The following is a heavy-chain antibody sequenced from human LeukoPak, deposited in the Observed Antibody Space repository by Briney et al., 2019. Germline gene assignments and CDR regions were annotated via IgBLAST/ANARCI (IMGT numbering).Heavy chain of an antibody. CDR1: GFIFSNYG. J-gene: IGHJ4*02. CDR3: TREDWDFDS. CDR2: IRYDGA. V-gene: IGHV3-30*02. Sequence: PWGSLRLSCAASGFIFSNYGMHWVRQAPPKGLEWVACIRYDGAKYGDSVKGRVTISRDDSNDMVYLQMDSLRNEDTAVYYCTREDWDFDSWGQGTLVFVSS. D-gene: IGHD3/OR15-3a*01.